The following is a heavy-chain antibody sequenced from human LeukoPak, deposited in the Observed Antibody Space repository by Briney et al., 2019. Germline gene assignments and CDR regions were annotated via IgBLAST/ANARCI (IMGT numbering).Heavy chain of an antibody. CDR1: GFTFSSYA. V-gene: IGHV3-11*01. Sequence: GGSLRLSCAASGFTFSSYAMSWIRQAPGKGLEWVSYISSSGSTIYYADSVKGRFTISRDNAKNSLYLQMNSLRAEDTAVYYCAVYCSSTSCYSGYWGQGTLVTVSS. CDR3: AVYCSSTSCYSGY. CDR2: ISSSGSTI. J-gene: IGHJ4*02. D-gene: IGHD2-2*01.